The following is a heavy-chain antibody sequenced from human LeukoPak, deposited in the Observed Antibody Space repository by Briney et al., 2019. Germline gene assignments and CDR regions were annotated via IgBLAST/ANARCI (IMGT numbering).Heavy chain of an antibody. CDR3: ARAYYECFDY. Sequence: PSETLSLTCAVSGGSISSGGYSWSWIRQPPGKGLEWIGYIYHGGSTYYNPSLKSRVTISVDRSKNQFSLKLSSVTAADTAVYYCARAYYECFDYWGQGTLVTVSS. D-gene: IGHD3-22*01. J-gene: IGHJ4*02. CDR1: GGSISSGGYS. CDR2: IYHGGST. V-gene: IGHV4-30-2*01.